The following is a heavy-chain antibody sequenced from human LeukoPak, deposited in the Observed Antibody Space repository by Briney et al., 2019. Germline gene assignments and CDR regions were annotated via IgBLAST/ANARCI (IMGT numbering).Heavy chain of an antibody. CDR3: ARDRGYSTPPYYYYYMDV. CDR1: RYTFTGYY. J-gene: IGHJ6*03. Sequence: ASVKVSCKASRYTFTGYYMRWVRQAPGQGLEWIGRINPNSGGTNYAQKCQGRVTMTRDTSISTAYMELSRLRSDDTAVYYCARDRGYSTPPYYYYYMDVWGKGTTVTVSS. V-gene: IGHV1-2*06. CDR2: INPNSGGT. D-gene: IGHD3-22*01.